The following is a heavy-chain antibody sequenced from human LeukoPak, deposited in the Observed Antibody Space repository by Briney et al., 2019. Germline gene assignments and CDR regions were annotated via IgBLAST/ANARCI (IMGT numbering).Heavy chain of an antibody. Sequence: SETLSLTCTVSGGSISSYYWSWIRQPPGKGLEWIGYIYYSGSTNYNPSLKSRVTISVDTSKNQFSLKLSSVTAADTAVYYCASNYYDRSGYFSWAFDYWGQGTLVTVSS. CDR3: ASNYYDRSGYFSWAFDY. CDR2: IYYSGST. CDR1: GGSISSYY. V-gene: IGHV4-59*08. D-gene: IGHD3-22*01. J-gene: IGHJ4*02.